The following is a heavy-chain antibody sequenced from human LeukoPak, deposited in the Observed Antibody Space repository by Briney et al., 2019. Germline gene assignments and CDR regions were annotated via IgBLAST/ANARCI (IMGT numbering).Heavy chain of an antibody. CDR1: GFTFSSYS. CDR2: ISSSSSYI. D-gene: IGHD6-6*01. CDR3: ARLYSSSSEFVY. V-gene: IGHV3-21*01. J-gene: IGHJ4*02. Sequence: TGGSLRLSCAASGFTFSSYSMNWVRQAPGKGLEWVSSISSSSSYIYYADSVKGRFTISRDNAKNSLYLQMNSLRAEDTAVYYCARLYSSSSEFVYWGQGTLVTVSS.